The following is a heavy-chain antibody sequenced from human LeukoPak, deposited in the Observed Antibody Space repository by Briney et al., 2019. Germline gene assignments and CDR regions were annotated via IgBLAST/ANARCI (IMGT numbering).Heavy chain of an antibody. CDR1: GFTVSSNY. Sequence: GGSLRLSCAASGFTVSSNYMSWVRQDPGKGLEWVSVIYSGGSTYYADSVKGRFTISRDNSKNTLYLQMHSLRAEDTAVYYCAIVLAGDYPDYGGQGTLVTVSS. CDR2: IYSGGST. D-gene: IGHD4-17*01. V-gene: IGHV3-53*01. CDR3: AIVLAGDYPDY. J-gene: IGHJ4*02.